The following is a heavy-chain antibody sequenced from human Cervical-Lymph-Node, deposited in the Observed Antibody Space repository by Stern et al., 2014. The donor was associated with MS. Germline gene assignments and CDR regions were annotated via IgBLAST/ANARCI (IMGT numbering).Heavy chain of an antibody. V-gene: IGHV3-33*01. Sequence: VQLVESGGGVVQPGRSLRLSCAASGFTFSSYGMHWVRQAPGKGLEWVAVIWYDGSNKYYADTEKGRCTISRDNAKNTLYRQMNSLRAEDTAVYYCARDRHDLGYCSGGSCYLPDYWGQGTLVTVSS. CDR2: IWYDGSNK. D-gene: IGHD2-15*01. CDR3: ARDRHDLGYCSGGSCYLPDY. J-gene: IGHJ4*02. CDR1: GFTFSSYG.